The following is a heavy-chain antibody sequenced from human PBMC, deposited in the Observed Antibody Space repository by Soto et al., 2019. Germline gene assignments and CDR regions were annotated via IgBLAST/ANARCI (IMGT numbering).Heavy chain of an antibody. V-gene: IGHV2-5*02. D-gene: IGHD3-16*01. CDR2: IYWDDAK. J-gene: IGHJ4*02. CDR3: SHKGGGDRTLDY. CDR1: GFSLSTSGVG. Sequence: QITLKESGPPLVKPTQTLTLTCTFSGFSLSTSGVGVGWIRQPPGKALEWLALIYWDDAKEYSPSLKSRLTIPTHPSKNPLVLIMANMDPVATAQYSISHKGGGDRTLDYWGQGTLVTVSS.